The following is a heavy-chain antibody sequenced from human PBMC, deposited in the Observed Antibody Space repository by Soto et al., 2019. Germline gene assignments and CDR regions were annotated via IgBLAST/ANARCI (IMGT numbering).Heavy chain of an antibody. Sequence: QVQLVESGGGVVQPGRSLRLSCAASGFTFSSYGMHWVRQAPGKGLEWVAGIWYDGSNKYYADSVKGRFTISRDNSKNTLYLQMNSLRAEDTAVYYCARGTGPSDYWGQGTLVTVSS. D-gene: IGHD1-1*01. V-gene: IGHV3-33*01. CDR3: ARGTGPSDY. CDR1: GFTFSSYG. J-gene: IGHJ4*02. CDR2: IWYDGSNK.